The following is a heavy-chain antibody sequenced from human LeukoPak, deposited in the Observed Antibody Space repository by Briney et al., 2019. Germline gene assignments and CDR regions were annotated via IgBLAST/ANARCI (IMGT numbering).Heavy chain of an antibody. CDR2: IYYSGST. CDR1: GGSISSYY. CDR3: ARLSAGIHYYFDS. V-gene: IGHV4-59*08. Sequence: PSETLSLTCTVSGGSISSYYWSWVRQPPGRGLEWIGYIYYSGSTDYNPSLKSQVTISRDTSKNQFSLKLISVTAADTAVYYCARLSAGIHYYFDSWGQGTLVTVSS. D-gene: IGHD6-13*01. J-gene: IGHJ4*02.